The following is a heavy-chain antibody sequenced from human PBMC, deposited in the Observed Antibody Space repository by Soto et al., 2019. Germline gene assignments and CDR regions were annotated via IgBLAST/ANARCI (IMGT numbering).Heavy chain of an antibody. V-gene: IGHV3-48*02. Sequence: EVQLVESGGGLVQPGGSLRLSCAASGFTFSSYSMNWVRQAPGKGLEWVSYISSSSSTIYYADSVKGRFTISRDNAKNSLYLQMNSLRDEDTAVYYCARALWCSGGSCSVDYWGQGPLVTVSS. D-gene: IGHD2-15*01. CDR2: ISSSSSTI. CDR1: GFTFSSYS. CDR3: ARALWCSGGSCSVDY. J-gene: IGHJ4*02.